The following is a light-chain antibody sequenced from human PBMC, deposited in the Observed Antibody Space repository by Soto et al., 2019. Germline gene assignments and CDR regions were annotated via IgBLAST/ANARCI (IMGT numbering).Light chain of an antibody. J-gene: IGKJ5*01. Sequence: DIQMTQAPSSLSASVGDRVTITCRARQDISTYLAWYQQKPGKAPKLLIYAASTLQSGVPSRFSGSGSGTEFTLTISSLQPEDFATYYCHQLNSYPITFGQGTRLEIK. V-gene: IGKV1-9*01. CDR1: QDISTY. CDR2: AAS. CDR3: HQLNSYPIT.